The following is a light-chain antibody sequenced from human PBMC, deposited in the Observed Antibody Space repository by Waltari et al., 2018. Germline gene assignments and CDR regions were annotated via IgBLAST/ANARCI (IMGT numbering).Light chain of an antibody. CDR3: SSYAGSNGVL. CDR1: SSALGPYNY. J-gene: IGLJ2*01. Sequence: QSALTQPPSASGSPGQSVTISFSGTSSALGPYNYVSWYQQHPGKAPKLLIYEVIKRPSGVPPRFSGSKSGNTASLTVSELQAEDEADYYCSSYAGSNGVLFGGGTKVTVL. CDR2: EVI. V-gene: IGLV2-8*01.